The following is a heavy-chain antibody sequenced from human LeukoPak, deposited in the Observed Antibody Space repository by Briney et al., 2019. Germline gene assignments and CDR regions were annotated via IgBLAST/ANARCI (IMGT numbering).Heavy chain of an antibody. D-gene: IGHD1-26*01. CDR2: IHTSGST. CDR3: ATYSGSSGFAY. V-gene: IGHV4-4*09. CDR1: GGSISSYY. J-gene: IGHJ4*02. Sequence: SETLSLTCTVSGGSISSYYWSWIRQAPGKGLEWIGYIHTSGSTNSTPPLQSRVTISLDTSNNQFSLKLSSVTAADTAVYYCATYSGSSGFAYWGQGTLVTVSS.